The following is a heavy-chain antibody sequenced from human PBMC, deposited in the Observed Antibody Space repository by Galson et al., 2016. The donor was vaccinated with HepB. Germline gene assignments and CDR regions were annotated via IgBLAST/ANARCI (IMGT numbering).Heavy chain of an antibody. D-gene: IGHD6-19*01. CDR1: GFTFDDYT. CDR3: TREVPPARGAYSGGWPHVDY. CDR2: IRSKAYGGTA. J-gene: IGHJ4*02. V-gene: IGHV3-49*03. Sequence: SLRLSCAASGFTFDDYTVSWFRQAPGKGLQWVGIIRSKAYGGTAEYAAPVKGRVTISRDDSKSIAYLQMNSLKIEDTAVNFCTREVPPARGAYSGGWPHVDYWGQGTLVTVSS.